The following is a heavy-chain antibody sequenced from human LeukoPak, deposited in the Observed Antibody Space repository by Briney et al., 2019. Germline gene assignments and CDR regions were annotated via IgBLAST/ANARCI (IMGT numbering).Heavy chain of an antibody. CDR3: AKEDIEVVPAARSLSGYYYYYYMDV. J-gene: IGHJ6*03. D-gene: IGHD2-2*01. CDR2: ISGSGGST. Sequence: PGGSLRLSCAASVFTFSGYAMSWVRQAPGKGLEWVSAISGSGGSTYYADSVKGRFTISRDNSKNTLYLQMNSLRAEDTAVYYCAKEDIEVVPAARSLSGYYYYYYMDVWGKGTTVTVSS. V-gene: IGHV3-23*01. CDR1: VFTFSGYA.